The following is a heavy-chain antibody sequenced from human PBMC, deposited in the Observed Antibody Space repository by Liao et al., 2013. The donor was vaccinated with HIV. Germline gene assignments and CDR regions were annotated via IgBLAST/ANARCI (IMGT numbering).Heavy chain of an antibody. V-gene: IGHV4-4*07. Sequence: QVQLQESGPGLVKPSETLSLTCTVSGGSISSYYWSWIRQPAGKGLEWIGRIYTSGSTNYNPSLKSRVTMSVDTSENQFSLKLSSVTAADTAVYYCARVRSIAARPWYFDLWGRGTLVSVSS. CDR1: GGSISSYY. CDR3: ARVRSIAARPWYFDL. D-gene: IGHD6-6*01. J-gene: IGHJ2*01. CDR2: IYTSGST.